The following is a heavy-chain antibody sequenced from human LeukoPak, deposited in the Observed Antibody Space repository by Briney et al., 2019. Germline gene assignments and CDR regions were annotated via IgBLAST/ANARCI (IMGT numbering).Heavy chain of an antibody. CDR3: AKDKVPRGWGSFDY. V-gene: IGHV3-23*01. D-gene: IGHD7-27*01. CDR2: ISSSAATT. CDR1: GFTFSSYV. Sequence: GGSLRLSCAASGFTFSSYVMSWVRQAPGKGLEWVSTISSSAATTYYADSVKGRFTISRDNSINTLYLQMSSLGPEDTAVYYCAKDKVPRGWGSFDYWGQGTLVTVSS. J-gene: IGHJ4*02.